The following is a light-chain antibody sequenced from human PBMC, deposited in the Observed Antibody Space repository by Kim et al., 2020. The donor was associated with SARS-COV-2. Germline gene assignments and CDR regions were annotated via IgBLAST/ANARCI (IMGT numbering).Light chain of an antibody. V-gene: IGLV1-44*01. CDR2: SNN. J-gene: IGLJ2*01. CDR3: AAWDDSLNGQVV. Sequence: QSVLTQPPSASGTPGQRVTISCSGSSSNIGSNTVNWYHQLPGTAPKLLIYSNNQRPSGVPDRFSGSKSGTSASLAISGLQSEDEADYYCAAWDDSLNGQVVFGGGTKVTVL. CDR1: SSNIGSNT.